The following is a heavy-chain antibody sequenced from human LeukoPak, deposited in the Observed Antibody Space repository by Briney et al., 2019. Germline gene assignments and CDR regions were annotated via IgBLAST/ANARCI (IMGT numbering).Heavy chain of an antibody. J-gene: IGHJ4*02. V-gene: IGHV3-74*01. D-gene: IGHD5-12*01. CDR3: ARVRATFSPHFDN. CDR1: GFTFSSYW. Sequence: GGSLRLSCAASGFTFSSYWMHWVRQAPGKGLMWVSRINSDGIITNYADSVKGRFTISRDYAKNTLYLQMNSLRAEDTAVYYCARVRATFSPHFDNWGQGTLVTVSS. CDR2: INSDGIIT.